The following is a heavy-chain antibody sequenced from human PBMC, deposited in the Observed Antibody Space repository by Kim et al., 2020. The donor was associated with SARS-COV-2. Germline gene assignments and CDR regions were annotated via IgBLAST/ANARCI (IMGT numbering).Heavy chain of an antibody. D-gene: IGHD3-10*01. CDR3: ARFSGYVGSGSLGGFDY. V-gene: IGHV4-34*01. CDR1: GGSFSGYY. CDR2: INHSGST. J-gene: IGHJ4*02. Sequence: SETLSLTCAVYGGSFSGYYWSWIRQPPGKGLEWIGEINHSGSTNYNPSLKSRVTISVDTSKNQFSLKLSSVTAADTAVYYCARFSGYVGSGSLGGFDYWGQGTLVTVSS.